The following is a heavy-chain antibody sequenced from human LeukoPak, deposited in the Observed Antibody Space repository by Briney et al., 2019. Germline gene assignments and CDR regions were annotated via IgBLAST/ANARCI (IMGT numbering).Heavy chain of an antibody. CDR2: ISYDGSNK. J-gene: IGHJ4*02. V-gene: IGHV3-30*03. D-gene: IGHD3-10*01. CDR1: GFTFSSYG. Sequence: PGGSLRLSCAASGFTFSSYGMHWVRQAPGKGLEWVAVISYDGSNKYYADSVKGRFTISRDNAKNSLYLQMNSLRAEDTAVYYCARATMVRAKTGLFDYWGQGTLVTVSS. CDR3: ARATMVRAKTGLFDY.